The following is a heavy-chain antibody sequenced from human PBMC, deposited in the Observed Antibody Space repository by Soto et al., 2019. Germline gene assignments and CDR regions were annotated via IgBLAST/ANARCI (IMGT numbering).Heavy chain of an antibody. CDR3: TTDQDCSGGSCYYYYGMDV. Sequence: LSLTCAASGFTFSNAWMSWVRQAPGKGLEWVGRIKSKTDGGTTDYAAPVKGRFTISRDDSKNTLYLQMNSLKTEDTAVYYCTTDQDCSGGSCYYYYGMDVWGQGTTVTVSS. J-gene: IGHJ6*02. CDR1: GFTFSNAW. V-gene: IGHV3-15*01. D-gene: IGHD2-15*01. CDR2: IKSKTDGGTT.